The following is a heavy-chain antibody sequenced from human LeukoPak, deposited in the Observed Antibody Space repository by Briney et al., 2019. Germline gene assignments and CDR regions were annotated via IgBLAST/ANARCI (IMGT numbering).Heavy chain of an antibody. CDR3: ARHPLIMAGDGDFDY. CDR2: IKQDGSDK. V-gene: IGHV3-7*01. Sequence: GGSLRLSCAASGFTLSTNWMSWVRQAPGKGLEWVANIKQDGSDKYYVDSVKGRFSISRDNAKNSLYLEMNSLRAEDTAMYYCARHPLIMAGDGDFDYWGQGTLVTVSS. D-gene: IGHD4/OR15-4a*01. CDR1: GFTLSTNW. J-gene: IGHJ4*02.